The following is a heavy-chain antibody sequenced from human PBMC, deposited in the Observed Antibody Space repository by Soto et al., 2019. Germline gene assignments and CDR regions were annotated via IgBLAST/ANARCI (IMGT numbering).Heavy chain of an antibody. J-gene: IGHJ5*02. CDR3: ARKEQSGYVNWFDP. Sequence: GESLKISCKGSGYIFTNYWIGWVRQMPGKGLEWMGIIYPGDSDTRYSPSIQGQVTISVDKSVSTAYLQWSSLKASDTAVYLCARKEQSGYVNWFDPWGQGPLVTVSS. V-gene: IGHV5-51*01. CDR2: IYPGDSDT. D-gene: IGHD3-22*01. CDR1: GYIFTNYW.